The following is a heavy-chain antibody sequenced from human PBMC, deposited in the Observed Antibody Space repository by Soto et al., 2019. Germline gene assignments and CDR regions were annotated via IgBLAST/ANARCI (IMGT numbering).Heavy chain of an antibody. D-gene: IGHD2-15*01. Sequence: SETLSLTCAVSGYSISSAYYWGWIRQPPGKGLEWMGSMYHSGSTHYNPSLKSRVTISVDTSKNQLSLKLSSVTASDTAVYYCARVNGCSGGSCYSGWFDPWGQGTLVTVSS. CDR3: ARVNGCSGGSCYSGWFDP. J-gene: IGHJ5*02. CDR1: GYSISSAYY. V-gene: IGHV4-38-2*01. CDR2: MYHSGST.